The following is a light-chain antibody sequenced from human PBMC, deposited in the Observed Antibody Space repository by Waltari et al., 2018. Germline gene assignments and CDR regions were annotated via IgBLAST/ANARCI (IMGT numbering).Light chain of an antibody. CDR1: NIGSYS. V-gene: IGLV3-21*04. CDR2: YDS. Sequence: SYVLTQPPSVSVAPGETARITCGGDNIGSYSVHWYQQKPGQAPGRVIRYDSDRPSGIPERFSGSNSANTATLTISRVEAGDEANYYCQVWHAAIDPGVFGTGTEVTV. CDR3: QVWHAAIDPGV. J-gene: IGLJ1*01.